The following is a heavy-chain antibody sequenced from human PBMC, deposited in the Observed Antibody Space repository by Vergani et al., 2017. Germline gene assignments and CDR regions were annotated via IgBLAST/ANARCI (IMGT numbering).Heavy chain of an antibody. Sequence: VQLVESGGGVVQPGRSLRLSCAASGFTFSSYAMSWVRQAPGKGLEWVSAISGSGGSTYYADSVKGRFTISRDNSKNTLYLQMNSLRAEDTAVYYCAKEGLAVAGMWGSDYYYGMDVWGQGTTVTVSS. CDR1: GFTFSSYA. CDR3: AKEGLAVAGMWGSDYYYGMDV. CDR2: ISGSGGST. V-gene: IGHV3-23*04. D-gene: IGHD6-19*01. J-gene: IGHJ6*02.